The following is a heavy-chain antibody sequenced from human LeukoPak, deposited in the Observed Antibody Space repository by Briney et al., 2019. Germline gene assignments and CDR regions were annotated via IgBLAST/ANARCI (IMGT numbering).Heavy chain of an antibody. D-gene: IGHD2-2*01. CDR3: ARVGSSRAAASWFDP. CDR1: GYSISSGYY. CDR2: IYHSGST. Sequence: SETLSLTCTVYGYSISSGYYWGWIRQPPGKGLEWIGSIYHSGSTYYNPSLKSRVTISVDTSKNQFSLKLSSVTAADTAVYYCARVGSSRAAASWFDPWGQGTLVTVSS. J-gene: IGHJ5*02. V-gene: IGHV4-38-2*02.